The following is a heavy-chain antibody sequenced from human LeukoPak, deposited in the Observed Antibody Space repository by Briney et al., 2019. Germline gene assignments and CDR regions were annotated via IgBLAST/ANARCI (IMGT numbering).Heavy chain of an antibody. D-gene: IGHD6-13*01. CDR3: ARDEEAAAGTGWFDP. CDR1: GYTFTGYY. V-gene: IGHV1-2*02. CDR2: INPNSGGT. J-gene: IGHJ5*02. Sequence: GASVKVSCKASGYTFTGYYMHWVRQAPGQGLEWMGWINPNSGGTNYAQKFQGRVTMTRDTSISTAYMELSRLRSDDTAVYYCARDEEAAAGTGWFDPWGQGTLVTVSS.